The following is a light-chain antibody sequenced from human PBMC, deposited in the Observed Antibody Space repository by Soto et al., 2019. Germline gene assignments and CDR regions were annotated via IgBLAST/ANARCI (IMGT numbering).Light chain of an antibody. CDR2: GAS. Sequence: EIVLTQSPGTLSLSSGERATLXXRSSQSVSSRNLAWYQQTPGKAPRXXIYGASSRATGIPDRFSGSGAGTDFTLTISRLEPEDFAVYYCQQYGSSPRTFGQGTKVDIK. J-gene: IGKJ1*01. CDR3: QQYGSSPRT. V-gene: IGKV3-20*01. CDR1: QSVSSRN.